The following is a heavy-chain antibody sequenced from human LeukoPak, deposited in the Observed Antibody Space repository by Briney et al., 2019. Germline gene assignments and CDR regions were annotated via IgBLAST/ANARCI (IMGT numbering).Heavy chain of an antibody. CDR2: IYTSGST. CDR1: GGSISSYY. D-gene: IGHD3-10*01. V-gene: IGHV4-4*07. Sequence: SETLSLTCTVSGGSISSYYWSWIRQPAGKGLEWIGRIYTSGSTNYNPSLKSRVTMSVDTSKNQFSLKLSSVTAADTAVYYCASHYGSGSLNWLDPWGQGTLVTVSS. J-gene: IGHJ5*02. CDR3: ASHYGSGSLNWLDP.